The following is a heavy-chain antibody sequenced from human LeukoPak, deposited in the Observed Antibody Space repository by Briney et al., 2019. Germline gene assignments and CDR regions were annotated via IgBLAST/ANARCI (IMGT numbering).Heavy chain of an antibody. V-gene: IGHV3-23*01. CDR3: ARDHGIAVAGFYYYYGMDV. CDR1: GFTFSSYA. J-gene: IGHJ6*02. D-gene: IGHD6-19*01. Sequence: GGSLRLSCAASGFTFSSYAMTWIRQAPGKGLEWVSAISGGGGSTFYAGSVKGRFTISRDNFKNTLYLQMNSLRAEDTAVYYCARDHGIAVAGFYYYYGMDVWGQGTTVTVSS. CDR2: ISGGGGST.